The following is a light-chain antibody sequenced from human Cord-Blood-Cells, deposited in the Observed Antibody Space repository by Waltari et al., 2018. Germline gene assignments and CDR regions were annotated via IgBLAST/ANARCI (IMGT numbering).Light chain of an antibody. CDR2: RNN. J-gene: IGLJ2*01. CDR1: SSNIGSNY. Sequence: QSVLTQPPSASGTPGQRVTISCSGSSSNIGSNYVYWYQQLPGTAPKLLIDRNNQRPSGVPDRFSGSKSGNSASLAISGLRSEDEADYYCAAWDDSLSGLVVFGGGTKLTVL. CDR3: AAWDDSLSGLVV. V-gene: IGLV1-47*01.